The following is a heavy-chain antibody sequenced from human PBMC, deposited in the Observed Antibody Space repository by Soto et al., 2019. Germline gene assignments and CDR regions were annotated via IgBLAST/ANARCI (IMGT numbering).Heavy chain of an antibody. V-gene: IGHV3-30*18. CDR3: VKDRGLIPLWLDPEAFDI. CDR1: GFTFSSYG. D-gene: IGHD5-18*01. J-gene: IGHJ3*02. Sequence: QVQLVESGGGVVQPGRSLRLSCAASGFTFSSYGMHWVRQAPGKGLEWVAVISYDGSKKYYGDSVKGRFTISRDNSKKTLYLPMSSRTAAATAVYYCVKDRGLIPLWLDPEAFDIGGQGTMVTVSS. CDR2: ISYDGSKK.